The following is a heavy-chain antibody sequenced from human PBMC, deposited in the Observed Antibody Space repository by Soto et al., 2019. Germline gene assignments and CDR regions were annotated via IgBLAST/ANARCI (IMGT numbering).Heavy chain of an antibody. V-gene: IGHV4-30-4*01. J-gene: IGHJ4*02. CDR1: GGSISSGDDY. CDR3: VLSRRQRYYDSVTVYN. D-gene: IGHD3-10*01. CDR2: IYYSTST. Sequence: QVQMQESGPGLVKPSQTLSLTCSVSGGSISSGDDYWSWIRQPPGKGLEWIGYIYYSTSTSYNPTLKSMLTISIDTSRNQFSRKLSSVTDADTALYYCVLSRRQRYYDSVTVYNWCQGTLVTVSS.